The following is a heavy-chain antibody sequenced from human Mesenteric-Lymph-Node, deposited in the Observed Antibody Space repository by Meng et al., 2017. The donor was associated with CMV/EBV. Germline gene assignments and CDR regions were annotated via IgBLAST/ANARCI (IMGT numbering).Heavy chain of an antibody. CDR2: INPNSGGT. J-gene: IGHJ4*02. CDR1: GFTFTAYY. V-gene: IGHV1-2*02. Sequence: ASVKVSCKPSGFTFTAYYIHWVRQAPGQGLEWMGWINPNSGGTDYAQKFQGRVTMTRDTSVSTAYMELSRLRSDDSAIYYCAILLTIRVTGHHDYWGQGTLVTVSS. CDR3: AILLTIRVTGHHDY. D-gene: IGHD2-21*02.